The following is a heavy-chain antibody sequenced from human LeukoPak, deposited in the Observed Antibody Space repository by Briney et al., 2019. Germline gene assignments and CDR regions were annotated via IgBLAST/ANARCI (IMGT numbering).Heavy chain of an antibody. CDR3: AREGTGYCSSTSYCYWFDP. CDR1: GYSISSGYY. J-gene: IGHJ5*02. Sequence: SETLSLTCAVSGYSISSGYYWGWIRQPPGKGLEWIGSIYHSGSTYYNPSLKSRVTISVDTSKNQFSLKLSSVTAADTAVYYCAREGTGYCSSTSYCYWFDPWGQGTLVTVSS. V-gene: IGHV4-38-2*02. D-gene: IGHD2-2*01. CDR2: IYHSGST.